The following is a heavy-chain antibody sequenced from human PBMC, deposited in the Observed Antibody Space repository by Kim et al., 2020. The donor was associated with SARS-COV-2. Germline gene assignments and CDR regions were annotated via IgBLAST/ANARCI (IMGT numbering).Heavy chain of an antibody. J-gene: IGHJ6*02. CDR1: GFSFSDYY. Sequence: GGSLRLSCAASGFSFSDYYMSWIRQAPGRGLEWLSYVSTTSSYTNYAASVKGRFTISRDNAKNSLFLQMNSLRAEDTAVYYCARVYSGSWYKVDYYYGMDVWVQGTTVTVSS. CDR2: VSTTSSYT. V-gene: IGHV3-11*06. CDR3: ARVYSGSWYKVDYYYGMDV. D-gene: IGHD6-13*01.